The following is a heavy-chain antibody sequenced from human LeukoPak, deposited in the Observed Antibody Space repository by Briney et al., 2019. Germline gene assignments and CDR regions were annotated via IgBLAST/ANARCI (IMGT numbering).Heavy chain of an antibody. CDR3: ARVDYDSSGYFVY. D-gene: IGHD3-22*01. V-gene: IGHV4-59*01. CDR1: GGSFRSYY. CDR2: IYYSGST. Sequence: PSETLSLTCTVSGGSFRSYYWSWIRQPPGKGLVWIGYIYYSGSTNYNPSLKSRVTMSIDTSKNQFSLKVTSVTAADTAVYYCARVDYDSSGYFVYWGQGTPVTVSS. J-gene: IGHJ4*02.